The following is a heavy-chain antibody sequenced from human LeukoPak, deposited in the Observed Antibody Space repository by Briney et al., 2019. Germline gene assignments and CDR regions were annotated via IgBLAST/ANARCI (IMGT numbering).Heavy chain of an antibody. D-gene: IGHD6-19*01. CDR1: GFTFSSYG. CDR2: ISYDGSNK. V-gene: IGHV3-30*18. J-gene: IGHJ4*02. CDR3: AKSAASGWYGPDYFDY. Sequence: PGGSLRLSCAASGFTFSSYGMHWVRQAPGKGLEWVAVISYDGSNKYYADSVKGRFTISRDNSKNTLYLQMNSLRAEDTAVYYCAKSAASGWYGPDYFDYWGQGTLVTVSS.